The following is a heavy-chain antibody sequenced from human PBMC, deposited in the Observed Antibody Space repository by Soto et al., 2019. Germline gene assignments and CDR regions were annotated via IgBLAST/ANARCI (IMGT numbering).Heavy chain of an antibody. V-gene: IGHV4-39*02. Sequence: QLQLQESGPGLVKPSETLSLTCSVSGGSISTDSYNWDWIRQSPGKGLERIGTIYYDGTPSYNPSLYSQVTISVYTSRNHFALKVKSVTAADTAMYYCARFFGNAFDVWGQWTMVKVSS. CDR2: IYYDGTP. D-gene: IGHD3-3*01. CDR3: ARFFGNAFDV. J-gene: IGHJ3*01. CDR1: GGSISTDSYN.